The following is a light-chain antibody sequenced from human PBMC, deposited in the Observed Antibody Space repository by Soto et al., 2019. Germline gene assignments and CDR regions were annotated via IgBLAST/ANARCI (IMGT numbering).Light chain of an antibody. CDR3: QQYGSSSCT. J-gene: IGKJ1*01. CDR1: QSVSSSY. Sequence: ELVSTQSPGTLSLSPGERATLSCRARQSVSSSYLAWYQQKPGQAPSLLIYGPSSRATGIPDRLSGSGSGTDFTLTISRLEPEDFAVYYCQQYGSSSCTFGQGTKVLIE. V-gene: IGKV3-20*01. CDR2: GPS.